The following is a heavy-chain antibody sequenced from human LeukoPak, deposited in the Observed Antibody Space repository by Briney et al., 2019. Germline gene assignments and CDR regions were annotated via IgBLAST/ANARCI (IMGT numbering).Heavy chain of an antibody. CDR1: GGSISDYY. CDR2: IYYSGST. J-gene: IGHJ6*03. V-gene: IGHV4-59*01. D-gene: IGHD3-3*01. CDR3: AREGFLEWLSSGYYYMDV. Sequence: PSETLSLTCTVSGGSISDYYWSWIRQPPGKGLEWIGYIYYSGSTNYNPSLKSRVTISIDTSKNQFSLKLSSVTAADTAVYYCAREGFLEWLSSGYYYMDVWGKGTTVTVSS.